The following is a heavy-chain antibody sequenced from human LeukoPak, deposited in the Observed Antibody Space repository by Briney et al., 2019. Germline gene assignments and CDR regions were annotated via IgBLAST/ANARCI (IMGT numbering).Heavy chain of an antibody. CDR3: ANGKYYYDSSGYPLGGFDY. J-gene: IGHJ4*02. V-gene: IGHV3-30*04. Sequence: PGGSLRLSCAASGFTFSSYAMHWVRQAPGKGLEWVAVISYDGSNKYYADSVKGRFTISRDNSKNTLYLQMNSLRAADTAVYYCANGKYYYDSSGYPLGGFDYWGQGTLVTVSS. D-gene: IGHD3-22*01. CDR2: ISYDGSNK. CDR1: GFTFSSYA.